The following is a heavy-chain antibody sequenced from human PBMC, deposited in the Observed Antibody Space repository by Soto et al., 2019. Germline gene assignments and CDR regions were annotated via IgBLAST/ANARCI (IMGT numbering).Heavy chain of an antibody. J-gene: IGHJ4*02. CDR3: YYHSSGYKALSDY. D-gene: IGHD6-25*01. V-gene: IGHV3-73*01. Sequence: GGSLRLSCVASGFTFSGSSIHWVRQASGKGLEWVGHIKSKTYRYATAYAASVKGRFTISRDDSKNTAYLQMNGLKTEDTAVYSCYYHSSGYKALSDYWAQGTLVTVSS. CDR2: IKSKTYRYAT. CDR1: GFTFSGSS.